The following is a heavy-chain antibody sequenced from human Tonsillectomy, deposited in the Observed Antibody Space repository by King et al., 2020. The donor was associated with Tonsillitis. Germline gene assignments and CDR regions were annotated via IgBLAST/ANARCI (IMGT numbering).Heavy chain of an antibody. Sequence: EVQLVGSGAEGKKPGESLKISCKGSGYRVTSYWIGWVRQMPGKGLGWMGIIYPCDSDTRYSPAFQGQVTISADKSINTAYLQWSSLKASDTAMYYCARHSDDILTAFNYGMDVWGQGTTVTVSS. CDR1: GYRVTSYW. CDR2: IYPCDSDT. D-gene: IGHD3-9*01. J-gene: IGHJ6*02. CDR3: ARHSDDILTAFNYGMDV. V-gene: IGHV5-51*01.